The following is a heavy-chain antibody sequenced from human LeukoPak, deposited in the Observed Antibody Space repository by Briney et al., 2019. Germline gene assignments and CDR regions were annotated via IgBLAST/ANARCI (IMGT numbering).Heavy chain of an antibody. V-gene: IGHV3-33*01. J-gene: IGHJ4*02. CDR3: AGSIAVAGTIDY. D-gene: IGHD6-19*01. CDR1: GFTFSSHG. CDR2: IWYVGSNK. Sequence: GGSLRLSCAAPGFTFSSHGMHRVRQAPDKGVEWGAVIWYVGSNKYYADSVKGRFTISRDNSKHTLYLQMNSLRVEDTAVYYCAGSIAVAGTIDYWGQGTLVTVSS.